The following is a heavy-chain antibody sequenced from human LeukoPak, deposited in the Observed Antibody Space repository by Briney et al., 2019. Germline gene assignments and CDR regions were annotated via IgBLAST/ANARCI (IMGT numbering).Heavy chain of an antibody. CDR1: GFTFSSYA. Sequence: GGSLRLSCAASGFTFSSYAMSWVRQAPGKGLEWVSAIGGSGGSTYYADSVKGRFTISRDNSKNTLYLQMNSLRAEDTAVYYCAGRGFPNFDYWGQGTLVTVSS. J-gene: IGHJ4*02. CDR3: AGRGFPNFDY. CDR2: IGGSGGST. D-gene: IGHD5-12*01. V-gene: IGHV3-23*01.